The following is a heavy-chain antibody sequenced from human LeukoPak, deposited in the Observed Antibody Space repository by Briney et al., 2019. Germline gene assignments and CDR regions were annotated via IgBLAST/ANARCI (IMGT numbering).Heavy chain of an antibody. CDR1: GFTVSSNY. CDR2: IYSGGST. CDR3: ASSRGGYSYEGSAFDI. J-gene: IGHJ3*02. Sequence: PGGSLRLSCAASGFTVSSNYMSWVRQAPGKGLEWVSVIYSGGSTYYADSVKGRFTISRDNSKNTLYLQMNSLRAEDTAVYYCASSRGGYSYEGSAFDIWGQGTMVTVSS. V-gene: IGHV3-53*01. D-gene: IGHD5-18*01.